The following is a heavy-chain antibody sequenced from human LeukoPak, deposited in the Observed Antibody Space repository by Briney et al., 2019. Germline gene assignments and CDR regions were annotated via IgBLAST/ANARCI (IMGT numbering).Heavy chain of an antibody. CDR3: ARRSGSYYNWIIDY. Sequence: SETLSLTCTVSGYSISSGYYWGWIRQPPGKGLEWIGTIFHSGSTYSNPSLKSRVTISVDTSKNQFSLNLSSVTAADTAVYYCARRSGSYYNWIIDYWGQGTLVTVSS. V-gene: IGHV4-38-2*02. CDR1: GYSISSGYY. D-gene: IGHD3-10*01. CDR2: IFHSGST. J-gene: IGHJ4*02.